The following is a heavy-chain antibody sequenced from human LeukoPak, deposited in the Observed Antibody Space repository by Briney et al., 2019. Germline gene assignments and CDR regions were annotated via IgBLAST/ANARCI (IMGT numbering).Heavy chain of an antibody. D-gene: IGHD1-1*01. CDR2: IYTSGST. CDR1: GGSISSYY. V-gene: IGHV4-4*07. J-gene: IGHJ6*03. Sequence: SETLSLTCTVSGGSISSYYWSWIRQPAGKGLEWIGRIYTSGSTNYNPSLKSRVTMSVDTSKNQFSLKLSSVTAADTAVYYCARVQLGRLDYYYYYYMDVWGKGTTVTVSS. CDR3: ARVQLGRLDYYYYYYMDV.